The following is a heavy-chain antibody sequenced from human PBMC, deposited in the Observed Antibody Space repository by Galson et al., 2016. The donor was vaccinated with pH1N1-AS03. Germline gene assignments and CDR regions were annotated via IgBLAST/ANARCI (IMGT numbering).Heavy chain of an antibody. D-gene: IGHD4-23*01. CDR2: IYYSGTT. V-gene: IGHV4-59*08. J-gene: IGHJ2*01. Sequence: ETLSLTCTVSGGSISSYYWSWIRQPPGKGLEWIGHIYYSGTTNHNPSLTSRVTILLDTSKNQFSLKLTSVTAEDTAVYYCARHNPPGDYGGSHWYVDLWGRGTLVTVSS. CDR1: GGSISSYY. CDR3: ARHNPPGDYGGSHWYVDL.